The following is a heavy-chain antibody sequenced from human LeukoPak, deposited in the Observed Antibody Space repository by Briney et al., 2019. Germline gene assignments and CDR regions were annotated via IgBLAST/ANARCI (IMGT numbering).Heavy chain of an antibody. CDR1: GGSFSGYY. J-gene: IGHJ3*02. CDR2: INHSGST. D-gene: IGHD3-22*01. V-gene: IGHV4-34*01. CDR3: HYDSSGIVDAFDI. Sequence: PSETLSLTCAVYGGSFSGYYWSWIRQPPGKGLEWIGEINHSGSTNHSSSLKIRVTISVDTSKNQFSLKLSSVTAADTAVYYCHYDSSGIVDAFDIWGQGTMVTVSS.